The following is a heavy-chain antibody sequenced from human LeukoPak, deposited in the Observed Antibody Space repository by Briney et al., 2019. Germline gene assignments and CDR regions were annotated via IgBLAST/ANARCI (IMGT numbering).Heavy chain of an antibody. J-gene: IGHJ4*02. V-gene: IGHV3-43*01. CDR3: AKGYSGSYPYYFDY. D-gene: IGHD1-26*01. Sequence: PGGSLRLSCAASGFTFDDYTMHWVRQAPGKGLEWVSLISWDGGSTYYADSVKGRFTISGDNSKNSLYLQVNSLRTEDTALYYCAKGYSGSYPYYFDYWGQGTLVTVSS. CDR2: ISWDGGST. CDR1: GFTFDDYT.